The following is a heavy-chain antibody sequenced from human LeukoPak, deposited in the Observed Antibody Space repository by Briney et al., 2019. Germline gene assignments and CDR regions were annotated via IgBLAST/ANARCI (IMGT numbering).Heavy chain of an antibody. CDR2: INHSGST. CDR1: GGSFSGYY. D-gene: IGHD2-15*01. V-gene: IGHV4-34*01. Sequence: PSETLSLTCAVYGGSFSGYYWSWIRQPPGKGLEWIGEINHSGSTNYNPSLKSRVTISVDTSKNQFSLKLSPVTAADTAVYYCARGLYCSGGSCYSAWFDPWGQGTLVTVSS. J-gene: IGHJ5*02. CDR3: ARGLYCSGGSCYSAWFDP.